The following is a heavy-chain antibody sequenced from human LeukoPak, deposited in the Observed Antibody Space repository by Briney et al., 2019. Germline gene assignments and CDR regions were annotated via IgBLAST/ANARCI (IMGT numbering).Heavy chain of an antibody. CDR3: TRGSSGRRDN. CDR1: GYTFTPCD. J-gene: IGHJ4*02. V-gene: IGHV1-8*01. CDR2: MNPNSGNT. Sequence: ASVKVSCKASGYTFTPCDIHWVRQATGQGLEWMGWMNPNSGNTGYGQSFQGRITMTRDISIGTAYMELSNLTSEDTAIYYCTRGSSGRRDNWGQGTLVTVSA. D-gene: IGHD6-19*01.